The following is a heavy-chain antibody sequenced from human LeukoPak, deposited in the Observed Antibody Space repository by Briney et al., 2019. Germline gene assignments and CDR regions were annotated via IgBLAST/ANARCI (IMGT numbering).Heavy chain of an antibody. V-gene: IGHV3-33*01. CDR2: IWYGGSNK. Sequence: GGSLRLSCAASGFTFRNYGMQWVRQAPGKGLEWVAVIWYGGSNKYYADSVKGRFTISRDNSKNTLYLQMNSLRAEDTAVYYCARDEATVTTNYFDYWGQGTLVTVSS. CDR1: GFTFRNYG. CDR3: ARDEATVTTNYFDY. J-gene: IGHJ4*02. D-gene: IGHD4-11*01.